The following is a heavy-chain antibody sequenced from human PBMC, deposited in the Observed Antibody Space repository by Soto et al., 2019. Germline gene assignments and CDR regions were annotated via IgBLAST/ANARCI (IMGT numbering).Heavy chain of an antibody. V-gene: IGHV3-30-3*01. CDR1: GFTFSSYA. Sequence: GGSLRLSCAASGFTFSSYAMHWVRQAPGKGLEWVAVISYDGSNKYYADSVKGRFTISRDNSKNTLYLQMNSLRAEDTAVYYCARDAEQWSSYYYYGMDGWGQGTTVTVSS. CDR3: ARDAEQWSSYYYYGMDG. D-gene: IGHD6-19*01. CDR2: ISYDGSNK. J-gene: IGHJ6*02.